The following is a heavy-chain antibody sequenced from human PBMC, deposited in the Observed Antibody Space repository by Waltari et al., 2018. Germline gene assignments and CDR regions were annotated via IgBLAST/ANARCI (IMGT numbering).Heavy chain of an antibody. CDR2: IYYSGST. V-gene: IGHV4-39*01. J-gene: IGHJ4*02. D-gene: IGHD5-12*01. CDR1: GGSISSSSYY. Sequence: LSLTCTVSGGSISSSSYYWGWIRQPPGKGLEWIGSIYYSGSTYYNPSLKSRVTISVDTSKNQFSLKLSSVTAADTAVYYCARQRGYSGYVQYYFDYWGQGTLVTVSS. CDR3: ARQRGYSGYVQYYFDY.